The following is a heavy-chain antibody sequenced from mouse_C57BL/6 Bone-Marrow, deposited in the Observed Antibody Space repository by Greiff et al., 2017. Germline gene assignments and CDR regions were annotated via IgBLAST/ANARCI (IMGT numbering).Heavy chain of an antibody. Sequence: QVQLQQPGTELVKPGASVKLSCKASGYTFTSYCMHWVQQRPGQGLEWLGIINPSNGGTNYNEKCKSKATLTVDNSSSTAYMQLSSLTSEDAAVYYCARSYAPVYWGQGTTLTVSS. J-gene: IGHJ2*01. V-gene: IGHV1-53*01. D-gene: IGHD6-5*01. CDR1: GYTFTSYC. CDR3: ARSYAPVY. CDR2: INPSNGGT.